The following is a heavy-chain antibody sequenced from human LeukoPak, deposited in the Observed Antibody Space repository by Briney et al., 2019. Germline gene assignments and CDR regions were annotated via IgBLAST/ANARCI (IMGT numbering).Heavy chain of an antibody. CDR3: ARGDSSGHDY. CDR1: GYTFSSYD. D-gene: IGHD6-19*01. J-gene: IGHJ4*02. CDR2: MNPNSGNT. Sequence: ASVKVSCKASGYTFSSYDINWVRQATGQGLEWMGWMNPNSGNTGYAQKFQGRLNMTRNTSISTAYMELSRLRSDDAAVYYCARGDSSGHDYWGQGTLVTVSS. V-gene: IGHV1-8*02.